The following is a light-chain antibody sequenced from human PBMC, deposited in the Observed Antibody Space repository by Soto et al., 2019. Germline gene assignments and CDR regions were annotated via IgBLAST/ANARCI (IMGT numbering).Light chain of an antibody. CDR1: QGIKDY. CDR2: GAY. J-gene: IGKJ1*01. Sequence: EIVLTQSPDTLSLSPGESATLSCRASQGIKDYVAWFQQKPGQAPRLLIYGAYTRATAITARFSGSGSGTDFTITISSLQPEDFATYYCLQDYNYPWTFGPGTQVEIK. V-gene: IGKV3-15*01. CDR3: LQDYNYPWT.